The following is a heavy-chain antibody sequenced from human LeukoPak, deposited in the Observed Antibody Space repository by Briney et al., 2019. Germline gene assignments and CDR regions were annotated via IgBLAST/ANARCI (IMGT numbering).Heavy chain of an antibody. Sequence: GRSLRLSCAASGFTFSSYGMHWVRQAPGKGLEWVAVIWYDGSNKYYADSVKGRFTISRDNSKNTLYLQMNSLRAEDTAVYYCASNLRSGVDTAMVYYWGQGTLVTVSS. CDR1: GFTFSSYG. CDR2: IWYDGSNK. CDR3: ASNLRSGVDTAMVYY. D-gene: IGHD5-18*01. J-gene: IGHJ4*02. V-gene: IGHV3-33*01.